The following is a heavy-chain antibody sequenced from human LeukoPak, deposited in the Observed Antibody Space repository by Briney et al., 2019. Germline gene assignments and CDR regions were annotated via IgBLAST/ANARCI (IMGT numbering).Heavy chain of an antibody. V-gene: IGHV4-39*01. CDR1: GGSISSSSDY. J-gene: IGHJ4*02. CDR3: ARRTYSAAYWKHFDY. D-gene: IGHD1-1*01. Sequence: PSETLSVTCTVSGGSISSSSDYWGWIRQAPGKGLEWIGSIYYHENTYYNSSLKSRVTISVDTSKNQSSLKLNSVTAADTAVYFCARRTYSAAYWKHFDYWGQGTLVTVSS. CDR2: IYYHENT.